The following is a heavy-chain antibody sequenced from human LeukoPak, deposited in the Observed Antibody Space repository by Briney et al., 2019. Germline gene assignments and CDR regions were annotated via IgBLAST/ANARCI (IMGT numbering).Heavy chain of an antibody. CDR2: AYSSGTT. J-gene: IGHJ4*02. Sequence: PSETLSLTCNVSGDSISSSPYYWGWIRQPPGKGLEWIASAYSSGTTYYTPSLKSRVTISIDTSKSQFSLRLRSVTAADTGVYYCARHGGPAAGLDYWGQGSLVTVSS. CDR3: ARHGGPAAGLDY. V-gene: IGHV4-39*01. D-gene: IGHD6-13*01. CDR1: GDSISSSPYY.